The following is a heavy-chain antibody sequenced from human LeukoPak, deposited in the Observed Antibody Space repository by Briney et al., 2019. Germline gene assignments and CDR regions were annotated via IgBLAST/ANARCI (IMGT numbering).Heavy chain of an antibody. J-gene: IGHJ6*03. V-gene: IGHV4-34*01. CDR3: ASYCSSTSCQDYYYYMDV. CDR1: GGSFSGYY. CDR2: INHSGST. Sequence: SETLSLTCAVYGGSFSGYYWSWIRQPPGNGLEWIGEINHSGSTNYNPSLKSRVTISVDTSKNQFSLKLSSVTAADTAVYYCASYCSSTSCQDYYYYMDVWGKGTTVTVSS. D-gene: IGHD2-2*01.